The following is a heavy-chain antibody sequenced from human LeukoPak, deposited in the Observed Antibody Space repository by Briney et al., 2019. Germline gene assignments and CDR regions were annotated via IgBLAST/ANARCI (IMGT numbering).Heavy chain of an antibody. V-gene: IGHV3-21*01. CDR2: ISSDSSYI. J-gene: IGHJ4*02. D-gene: IGHD4-17*01. Sequence: PGGSLRLSCAASGFNFNTYTMTWVRQAPGKGLEWVSSISSDSSYIYYADAVHGRFTVCRDNAKYSLYLQMNSLRAEDTAVYYCVRGSYGAYDYWGQGSLVTVSS. CDR3: VRGSYGAYDY. CDR1: GFNFNTYT.